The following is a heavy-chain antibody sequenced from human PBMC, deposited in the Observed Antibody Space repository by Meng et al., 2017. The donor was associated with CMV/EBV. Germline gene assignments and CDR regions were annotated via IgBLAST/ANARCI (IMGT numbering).Heavy chain of an antibody. V-gene: IGHV5-51*01. Sequence: KVSCKGSGYSFTIYWIGWVRQMPGKGLEWMGIIYPGDSDTRYSPSFQGQVTISADKSISTAYLQWSSLKASDTAMYYCASSVTTAGFDYWGQGTLVTVSS. D-gene: IGHD4-11*01. J-gene: IGHJ4*02. CDR3: ASSVTTAGFDY. CDR2: IYPGDSDT. CDR1: GYSFTIYW.